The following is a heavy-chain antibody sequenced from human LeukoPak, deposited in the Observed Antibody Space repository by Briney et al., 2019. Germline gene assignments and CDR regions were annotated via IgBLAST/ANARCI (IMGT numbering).Heavy chain of an antibody. D-gene: IGHD3/OR15-3a*01. J-gene: IGHJ4*02. CDR2: ISGSGGST. CDR1: GFTFSSYA. CDR3: AKDGLVTFDY. Sequence: GGSLRLSCAASGFTFSSYAMSWVRQAPGKGLGWVSAISGSGGSTYYAVSVKGRFTISRDNSKNTLYLQMNSLRAEDTAVYYCAKDGLVTFDYWGQGTLVTVSS. V-gene: IGHV3-23*01.